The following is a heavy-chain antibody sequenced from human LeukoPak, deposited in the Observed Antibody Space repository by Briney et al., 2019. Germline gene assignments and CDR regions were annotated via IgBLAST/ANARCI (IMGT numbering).Heavy chain of an antibody. Sequence: SETLSLTCTVSGGSISSYYWSWIRQPPGKGLEWIGYIYHSGSTNYNPSLKSRVTISVDTSKNQFSLKLSSVTAADTAVYYCARVVGLVTMVRGVIITNDAFDIWGQGTMVTVSS. CDR3: ARVVGLVTMVRGVIITNDAFDI. D-gene: IGHD3-10*01. CDR2: IYHSGST. CDR1: GGSISSYY. J-gene: IGHJ3*02. V-gene: IGHV4-59*01.